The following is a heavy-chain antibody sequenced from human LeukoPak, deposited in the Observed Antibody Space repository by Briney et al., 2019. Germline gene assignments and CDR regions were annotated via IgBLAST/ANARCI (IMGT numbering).Heavy chain of an antibody. D-gene: IGHD5-24*01. CDR3: ARQTRRDGYNLDY. J-gene: IGHJ4*02. Sequence: GGSLRLSCAASGFTVSSNYMSWVRQAPGKGLEWVSVIYSGGSTYYADSVKGRFTISRDNSKNTLYLQMNSLRAEDTAVYYCARQTRRDGYNLDYWGRGTLVTVSS. CDR1: GFTVSSNY. CDR2: IYSGGST. V-gene: IGHV3-66*02.